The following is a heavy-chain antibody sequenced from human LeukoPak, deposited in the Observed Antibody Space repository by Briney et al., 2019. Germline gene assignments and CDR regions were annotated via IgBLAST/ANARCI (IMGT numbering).Heavy chain of an antibody. CDR1: GFTFSTYS. D-gene: IGHD6-19*01. CDR3: ARPKGSSGWNRLGFDY. J-gene: IGHJ4*02. Sequence: GGSLRLSCAASGFTFSTYSMNWVRQAPGKGLEWVSYISSSSSTIYYADSVKGRFTISRDNAKNSLYLQMNSLRAEDTAVYYCARPKGSSGWNRLGFDYWGQGTLVTVSS. V-gene: IGHV3-48*01. CDR2: ISSSSSTI.